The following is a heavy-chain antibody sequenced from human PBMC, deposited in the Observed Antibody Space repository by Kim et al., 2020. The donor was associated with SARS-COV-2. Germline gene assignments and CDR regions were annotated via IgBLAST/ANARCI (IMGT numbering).Heavy chain of an antibody. Sequence: GGSLRLSCIGSGFPFDIYWMTWVRQAPGKGLEWVANIKEDGSEKFYVDSVKGRFTISRDNAKNSLDLQMDSLGPEDTAVYYCVRDGDTHSPHKWLRCNSWGQGTLVTVSS. V-gene: IGHV3-7*03. CDR1: GFPFDIYW. J-gene: IGHJ4*02. CDR3: VRDGDTHSPHKWLRCNS. D-gene: IGHD5-12*01. CDR2: IKEDGSEK.